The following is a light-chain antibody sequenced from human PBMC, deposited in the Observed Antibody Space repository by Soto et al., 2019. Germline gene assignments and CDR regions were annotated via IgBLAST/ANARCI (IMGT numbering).Light chain of an antibody. CDR3: LHSYPSPPSSHLT. J-gene: IGKJ4*01. CDR2: QAS. Sequence: DIHMTQSPSTLSASVGDRVVITCRASQSISNWLAWYQQKPGRLPRLLIYQASTLESGVPSRFSGSGSGTEFTLTISSLHFYYFATHHGLHSYPSPPSSHLT. V-gene: IGKV1-5*03. CDR1: QSISNW.